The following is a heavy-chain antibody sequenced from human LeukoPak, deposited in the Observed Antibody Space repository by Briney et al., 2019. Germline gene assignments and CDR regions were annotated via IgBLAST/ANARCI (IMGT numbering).Heavy chain of an antibody. J-gene: IGHJ5*02. CDR3: AIHIVVVPAAKKKNWFDP. CDR1: GGSFSGYY. Sequence: SETLSLTCAVYGGSFSGYYWSWIRQPPGKGLELIGEINHSGSTNYNPSLKSRVTISVDTSKNQFSLKLSSVTAADTAVYYCAIHIVVVPAAKKKNWFDPWGQGTLVTVSS. D-gene: IGHD2-2*01. CDR2: INHSGST. V-gene: IGHV4-34*01.